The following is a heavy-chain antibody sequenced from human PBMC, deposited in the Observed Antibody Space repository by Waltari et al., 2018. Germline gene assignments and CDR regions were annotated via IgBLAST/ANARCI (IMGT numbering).Heavy chain of an antibody. CDR2: ISWNSGSI. D-gene: IGHD3-22*01. CDR3: AKDLLGGYYYDSSGYYPGVTFDI. CDR1: GFTFADYA. V-gene: IGHV3-9*01. Sequence: EVQLVESGGGLVQPGRSLRLSCAASGFTFADYAMHWVRQAPGQGLEWVSGISWNSGSIGYADSVKGRFTISRDNAKNSLYLQMNSLRAEDTALYYCAKDLLGGYYYDSSGYYPGVTFDIWGQGTMVTVSS. J-gene: IGHJ3*02.